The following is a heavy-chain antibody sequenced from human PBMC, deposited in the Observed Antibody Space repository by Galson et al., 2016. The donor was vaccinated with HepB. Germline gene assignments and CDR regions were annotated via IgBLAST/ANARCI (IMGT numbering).Heavy chain of an antibody. CDR1: GGTFSNYI. J-gene: IGHJ2*01. CDR3: ARGRGGPPGGYETWYFDL. CDR2: IIPILETT. V-gene: IGHV1-69*08. Sequence: SVKVSCKASGGTFSNYIISWVRQAPGQGLEWMARIIPILETTTYAQNFQGRATITADKSTNTAYMELSSLRPEDTAVYYCARGRGGPPGGYETWYFDLWGRGTLVAVSS. D-gene: IGHD5-12*01.